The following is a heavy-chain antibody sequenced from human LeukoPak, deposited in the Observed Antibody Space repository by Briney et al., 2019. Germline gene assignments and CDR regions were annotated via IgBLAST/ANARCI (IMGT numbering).Heavy chain of an antibody. Sequence: GGSLRLSCAASGFTFSSYAMSWVRQAPGKGLEWVSAISGSGGSTYYADSVKGRFTISRDNSKNTLDLQMDALRAEDTAVYYCATDRGWRTSGYYLYYFEYWGQGTLVTFSS. CDR3: ATDRGWRTSGYYLYYFEY. D-gene: IGHD3-3*01. CDR1: GFTFSSYA. J-gene: IGHJ4*02. CDR2: ISGSGGST. V-gene: IGHV3-23*01.